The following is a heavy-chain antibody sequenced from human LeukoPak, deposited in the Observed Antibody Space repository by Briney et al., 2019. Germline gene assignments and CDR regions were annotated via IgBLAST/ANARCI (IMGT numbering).Heavy chain of an antibody. V-gene: IGHV1-46*01. CDR3: ARGVVRYSIVGATGWFDP. CDR2: ISPSGGST. Sequence: GASVKVSCKASGYILSSYNTHWVRQAPGQGLEWLGIISPSGGSTRYAQKFQGRVTMTRDTSTSTVYMELRSLRSEDTAVYYCARGVVRYSIVGATGWFDPWGQGTLVTVSS. CDR1: GYILSSYN. D-gene: IGHD1-26*01. J-gene: IGHJ5*02.